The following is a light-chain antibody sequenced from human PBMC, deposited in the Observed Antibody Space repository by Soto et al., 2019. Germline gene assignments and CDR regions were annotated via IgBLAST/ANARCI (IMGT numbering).Light chain of an antibody. Sequence: ERATLSCRASQSVSSRYLAWYQQKPGQAPRLLIYGASTRATGIPARFSGSGSGTEFTLTISSLQSEDFEIYYCQQYNNWPLTSGQGTRLEIK. CDR1: QSVSSRY. CDR3: QQYNNWPLT. J-gene: IGKJ5*01. V-gene: IGKV3-15*01. CDR2: GAS.